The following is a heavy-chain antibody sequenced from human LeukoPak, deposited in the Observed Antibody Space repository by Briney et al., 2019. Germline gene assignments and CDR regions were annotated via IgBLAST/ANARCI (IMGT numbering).Heavy chain of an antibody. D-gene: IGHD6-19*01. Sequence: ASVKVSCKASGYTFTSYGISWVRQAPGQGLEWMGWISAYNGNTNYAQKLQGRVTMTTGTSTSTAYMELRSLRSDDTAVYYCARVNIIAVPFDYWGQGTLVTVSS. J-gene: IGHJ4*02. CDR3: ARVNIIAVPFDY. CDR2: ISAYNGNT. CDR1: GYTFTSYG. V-gene: IGHV1-18*01.